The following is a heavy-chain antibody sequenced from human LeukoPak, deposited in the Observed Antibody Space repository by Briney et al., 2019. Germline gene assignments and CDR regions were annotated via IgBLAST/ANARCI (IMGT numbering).Heavy chain of an antibody. Sequence: GGSLRLSCAASGFTFDDYAMHWVRQAPGEGLEWVSGISWNSGSIGYADSVKGRFTISRDNAKNSLYLQMNSVRAEDTALYYCAKALRSLEWEQPLAYWGQGTLVTVSS. V-gene: IGHV3-9*01. D-gene: IGHD3-3*01. CDR1: GFTFDDYA. CDR2: ISWNSGSI. J-gene: IGHJ4*02. CDR3: AKALRSLEWEQPLAY.